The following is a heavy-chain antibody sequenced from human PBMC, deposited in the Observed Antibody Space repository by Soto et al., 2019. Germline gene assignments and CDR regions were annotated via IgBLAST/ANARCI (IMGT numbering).Heavy chain of an antibody. V-gene: IGHV3-15*01. J-gene: IGHJ4*02. CDR3: TTAPFCSGGSCYNDY. Sequence: PGGALRLSCAASAFTLSNAWMTWVRQAPGKGLEWVGRIKSKTDGGTTDYAAPVKGRFTISRDDSKNTLYLQMNSLKTEDTAVYYCTTAPFCSGGSCYNDYWGQGTLVTVSS. CDR2: IKSKTDGGTT. CDR1: AFTLSNAW. D-gene: IGHD2-15*01.